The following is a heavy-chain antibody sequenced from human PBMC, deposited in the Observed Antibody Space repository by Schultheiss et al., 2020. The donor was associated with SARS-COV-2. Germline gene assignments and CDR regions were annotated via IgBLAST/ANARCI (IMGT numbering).Heavy chain of an antibody. Sequence: SQTLSLTCTVSGGSISNYYWSWIRQPPGKGLGWIGYIYYDGGTKYNPSLKSRVTISVDTSKNQFSLKLSSVTAADTAVYYCARVDSGGNYWGQGTLVTVSS. CDR2: IYYDGGT. J-gene: IGHJ4*02. D-gene: IGHD2-15*01. CDR1: GGSISNYY. V-gene: IGHV4-59*08. CDR3: ARVDSGGNY.